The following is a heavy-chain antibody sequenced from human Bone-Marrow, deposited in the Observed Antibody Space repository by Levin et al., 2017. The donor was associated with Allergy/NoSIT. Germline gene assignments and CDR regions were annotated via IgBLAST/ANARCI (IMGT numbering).Heavy chain of an antibody. D-gene: IGHD6-13*01. V-gene: IGHV3-33*06. Sequence: GGSLRLSCAASGFIVSRFGMNWVRQAPGKGMEWVAVIWFDGSNEYYADSVRGRFTISRDNSKNTLSLQMNSLRDEDTAIYYCVKGVAATDAGVDFWGQGTRVSVYS. CDR3: VKGVAATDAGVDF. CDR2: IWFDGSNE. J-gene: IGHJ4*02. CDR1: GFIVSRFG.